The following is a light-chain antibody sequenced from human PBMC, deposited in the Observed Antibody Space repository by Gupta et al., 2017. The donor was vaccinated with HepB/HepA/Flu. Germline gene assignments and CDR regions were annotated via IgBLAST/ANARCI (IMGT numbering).Light chain of an antibody. V-gene: IGKV2D-29*01. Sequence: DVVMTQTPLSLSVTPGQPASISCKSSQSLLFGDGKTYLYWFLQRPGQPPHPLIYEVSNRCSGVPERFSGSGSGTDFTLKISRVEAEDVGVYYCMQTIEFPLTFGGGTKVEI. J-gene: IGKJ4*01. CDR3: MQTIEFPLT. CDR1: QSLLFGDGKTY. CDR2: EVS.